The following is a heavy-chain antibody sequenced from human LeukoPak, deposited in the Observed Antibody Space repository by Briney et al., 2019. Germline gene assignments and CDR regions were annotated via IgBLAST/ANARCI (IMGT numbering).Heavy chain of an antibody. J-gene: IGHJ4*02. CDR2: ISSSSSYI. Sequence: GGSLRLSCAASGFTFSSYSMHWVRQAPGKGLEWVSSISSSSSYIYYADSVKGRFTISRDNAKNSLYLQMNSLRAEDTAVYYCARDRGISGWPFDYWGQGTLVTVSS. CDR1: GFTFSSYS. V-gene: IGHV3-21*01. D-gene: IGHD6-19*01. CDR3: ARDRGISGWPFDY.